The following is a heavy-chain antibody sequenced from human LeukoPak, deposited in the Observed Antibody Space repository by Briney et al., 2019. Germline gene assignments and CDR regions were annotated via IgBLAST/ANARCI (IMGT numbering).Heavy chain of an antibody. CDR1: GFTFDDYT. J-gene: IGHJ4*02. CDR2: ISGSGGST. CDR3: AKNTVTTGYFDY. Sequence: GGSLRLSCAASGFTFDDYTMHWVRQAPGKGLEWVSAISGSGGSTYYADSVKGRFTISRDNSKNTLYLQMNSLRAEDTAVYYCAKNTVTTGYFDYWGQGTLVTVSS. D-gene: IGHD4-11*01. V-gene: IGHV3-23*01.